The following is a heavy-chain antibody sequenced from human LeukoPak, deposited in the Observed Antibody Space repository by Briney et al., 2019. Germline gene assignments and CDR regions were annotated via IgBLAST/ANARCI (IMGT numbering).Heavy chain of an antibody. V-gene: IGHV3-33*01. J-gene: IGHJ4*02. D-gene: IGHD3-22*01. Sequence: GGSLRLSCAASGFTFSSYGMQWVRQAPGKGLEWVAIIWYDGNNKYYAEYVRGRFTISRDNSENTLYLQMNSLRAEDTAVYYCARDLYYYDSSGYHIRHQYGWGFDYWGQGTLVTVSS. CDR3: ARDLYYYDSSGYHIRHQYGWGFDY. CDR1: GFTFSSYG. CDR2: IWYDGNNK.